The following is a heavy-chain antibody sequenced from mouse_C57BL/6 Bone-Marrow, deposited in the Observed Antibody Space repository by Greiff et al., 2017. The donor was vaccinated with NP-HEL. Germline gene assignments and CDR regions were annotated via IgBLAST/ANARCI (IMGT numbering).Heavy chain of an antibody. Sequence: VQLQESGAELMKPGASVKLSCKATGYTFTGYWIEWVNQRPGHGLEWIGEILPGSGSTNYNAKFKGKATFTADTSTNTAYMQLSSQTTEDSAIYYCAGSHLLQAWFAYWGQGTLVTVSA. J-gene: IGHJ3*01. V-gene: IGHV1-9*01. CDR2: ILPGSGST. CDR3: AGSHLLQAWFAY. CDR1: GYTFTGYW. D-gene: IGHD1-1*01.